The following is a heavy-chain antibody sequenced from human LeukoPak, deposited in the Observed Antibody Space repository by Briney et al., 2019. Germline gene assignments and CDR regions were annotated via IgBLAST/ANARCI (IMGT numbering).Heavy chain of an antibody. CDR1: GGSISSYY. CDR2: IYYSGST. D-gene: IGHD2-2*01. V-gene: IGHV4-59*08. Sequence: IPSETLSLTCTVSGGSISSYYWSWIRQPPGKGLEWIGHIYYSGSTNYNPSLRSRVTISVDTSKNQFSLKLSSVTAADTAVYYCARGIVVEPAAMSWFDSWGQGTLVTVSS. CDR3: ARGIVVEPAAMSWFDS. J-gene: IGHJ5*01.